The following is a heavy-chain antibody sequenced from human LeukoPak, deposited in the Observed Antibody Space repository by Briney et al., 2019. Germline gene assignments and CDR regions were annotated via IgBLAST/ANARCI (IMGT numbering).Heavy chain of an antibody. D-gene: IGHD1-1*01. V-gene: IGHV1-2*02. CDR2: INPNSGGT. J-gene: IGHJ3*02. CDR3: ARVASTTRRHDAFDI. Sequence: ASVKVSCKASGYTFTGYYMHWVRQAPGQGLEWMGWINPNSGGTNYAQKFQGRVTMTRDTSISTAYMDLSRLTSDDTAVYYCARVASTTRRHDAFDIWGQGTMVTVSS. CDR1: GYTFTGYY.